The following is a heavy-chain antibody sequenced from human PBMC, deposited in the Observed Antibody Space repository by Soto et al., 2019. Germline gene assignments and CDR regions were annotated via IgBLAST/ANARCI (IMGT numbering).Heavy chain of an antibody. J-gene: IGHJ4*02. CDR1: VFTFSSYA. D-gene: IGHD3-3*01. Sequence: RRLSCAASVFTFSSYAMHWVRQAPGKGLEWVAVISYDGSNKYYADSVKGRFTISRENSKNTLYLQMNSLRAEDTAVYYCARVFWSRYSKPPGYWGQGTLVPFSS. V-gene: IGHV3-30-3*01. CDR2: ISYDGSNK. CDR3: ARVFWSRYSKPPGY.